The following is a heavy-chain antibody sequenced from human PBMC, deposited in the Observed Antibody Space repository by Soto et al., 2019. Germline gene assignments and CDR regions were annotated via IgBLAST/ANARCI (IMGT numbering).Heavy chain of an antibody. CDR1: GYTFTGYY. CDR2: INPNSGDT. D-gene: IGHD4-17*01. CDR3: ARGGSTCDYCGCMDV. Sequence: QVQLVQSGAEVKKPGASVKVSCKASGYTFTGYYIHWVRQAPGQGLEWMGWINPNSGDTNYAQKFQGRVTMTRDTSMSTAYMELSRLRSDDTAVYYCARGGSTCDYCGCMDVWGQGTPVTVSS. V-gene: IGHV1-2*02. J-gene: IGHJ6*02.